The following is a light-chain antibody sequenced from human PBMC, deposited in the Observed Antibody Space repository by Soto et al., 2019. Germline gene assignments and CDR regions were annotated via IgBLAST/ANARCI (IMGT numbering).Light chain of an antibody. V-gene: IGKV1-5*01. CDR3: QQYNSYPRT. CDR2: DAS. Sequence: DIQMTQSPSTLSAYVGDRVTITCRASQSVRSWLAWYQQKPGKAPKLLIYDASSLESGVPSRFSGSGSGTEFTLTISSLQPDDSATYYCQQYNSYPRTFGQGTKVDIK. J-gene: IGKJ1*01. CDR1: QSVRSW.